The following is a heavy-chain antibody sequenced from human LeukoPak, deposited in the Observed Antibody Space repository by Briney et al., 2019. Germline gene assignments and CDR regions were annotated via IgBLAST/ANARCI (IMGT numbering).Heavy chain of an antibody. CDR2: INSDGSST. CDR1: GFTFSSYA. J-gene: IGHJ6*02. D-gene: IGHD3-9*01. V-gene: IGHV3-74*01. CDR3: ARDRKVLRYFDWLSCGMDV. Sequence: GGSLRLSCAASGFTFSSYAMSWVRQAPGKGLVWVSRINSDGSSTSYADSVKGRFTISRDNAKNTLYLQMNSLRAEDTAVYYCARDRKVLRYFDWLSCGMDVWGQGTTVTVSS.